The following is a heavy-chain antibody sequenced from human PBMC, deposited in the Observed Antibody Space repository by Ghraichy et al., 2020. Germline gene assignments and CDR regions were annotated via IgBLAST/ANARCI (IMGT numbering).Heavy chain of an antibody. CDR2: ISSNGGST. CDR1: GFTFSSYA. V-gene: IGHV3-64*01. D-gene: IGHD6-25*01. CDR3: ARGAAGYYFDY. J-gene: IGHJ4*02. Sequence: LSLTCAASGFTFSSYAMHWVRQAPGKGLEYVSAISSNGGSTYYANSVKGRFTISRDNSKNTLYLQMGSLRAEDMAVYYCARGAAGYYFDYWGQGTLVTVSS.